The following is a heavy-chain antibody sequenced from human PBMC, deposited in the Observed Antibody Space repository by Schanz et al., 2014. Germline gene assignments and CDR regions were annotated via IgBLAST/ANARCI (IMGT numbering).Heavy chain of an antibody. Sequence: EVQLVESGGGLVQPGRSLRLSCAASQFTFSAYAMNWVRQAPGKGLQWVSYISSGSFTSYYADSLKGRFTISRDDAKNTLYLQMNRLKDEDTAVYYCARGPGGATYTHVDSWGQGTLVTVSS. J-gene: IGHJ5*01. CDR1: QFTFSAYA. CDR2: ISSGSFTS. D-gene: IGHD1-26*01. CDR3: ARGPGGATYTHVDS. V-gene: IGHV3-48*02.